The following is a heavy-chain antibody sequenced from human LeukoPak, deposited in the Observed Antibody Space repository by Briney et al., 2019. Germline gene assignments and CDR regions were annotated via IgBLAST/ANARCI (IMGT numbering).Heavy chain of an antibody. CDR1: GGSISSGDYY. CDR3: ARGIPNYYGSGSYYNVY. Sequence: LQTLSLTCTVSGGSISSGDYYWSWIRQPPGKGLEWIGYIYYSGSTYYNPSLKSRVTISVDTSKNQFSLKLSSVTAADTAVYYCARGIPNYYGSGSYYNVYWGQGTLVTVSS. J-gene: IGHJ4*02. D-gene: IGHD3-10*01. V-gene: IGHV4-30-4*01. CDR2: IYYSGST.